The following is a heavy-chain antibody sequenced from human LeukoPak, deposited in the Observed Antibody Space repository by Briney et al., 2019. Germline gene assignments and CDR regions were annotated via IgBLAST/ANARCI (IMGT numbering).Heavy chain of an antibody. Sequence: TTGGSLRLSCAASGFDFTGNHMNWVRQVPGKGLEWLSYISASSRTIHYADSVKGRFTVSRDNAENSLYLQMDSLRVEDTAIYYCAKSRGWFEVLDVWGQGTLVTVSS. J-gene: IGHJ3*01. CDR3: AKSRGWFEVLDV. CDR1: GFDFTGNH. D-gene: IGHD3-10*01. V-gene: IGHV3-69-1*02. CDR2: ISASSRTI.